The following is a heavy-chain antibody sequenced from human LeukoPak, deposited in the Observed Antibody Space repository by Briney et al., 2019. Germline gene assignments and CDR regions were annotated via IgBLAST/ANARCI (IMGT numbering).Heavy chain of an antibody. CDR3: ARPYYYDSSGYYYRGYYFDY. V-gene: IGHV3-48*01. Sequence: PGGSLRLSCAASGFTFSSYSMNWVRQAPGKGLEWVSYISSSSSTIYYADSVKGRFTISRDNAKNSLYLQMNSLRAEDTAVYYCARPYYYDSSGYYYRGYYFDYWGQGTLVTVSS. CDR2: ISSSSSTI. D-gene: IGHD3-22*01. J-gene: IGHJ4*02. CDR1: GFTFSSYS.